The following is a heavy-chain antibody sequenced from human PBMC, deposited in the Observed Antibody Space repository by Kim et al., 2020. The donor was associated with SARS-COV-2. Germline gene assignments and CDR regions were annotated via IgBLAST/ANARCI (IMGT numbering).Heavy chain of an antibody. CDR2: IYYSGST. D-gene: IGHD3-10*01. Sequence: SETLSLTCTVSGGSISSSSYYWGWIRQPPGKGLEWIGSIYYSGSTYYNPSLKSRVTISVDTSKNQFSLKLSSVTAADTAVYYCARDVMVRGANAFDIWGQGTMVTVSS. J-gene: IGHJ3*02. V-gene: IGHV4-39*07. CDR1: GGSISSSSYY. CDR3: ARDVMVRGANAFDI.